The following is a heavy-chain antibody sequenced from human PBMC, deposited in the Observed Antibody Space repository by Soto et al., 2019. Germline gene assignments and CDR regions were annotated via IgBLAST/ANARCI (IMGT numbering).Heavy chain of an antibody. CDR3: ARDRDDSGSYLLDY. Sequence: QVQLVQSGAEVKKPGSSVKVSCKASGGTFSSYAISWVRQAPGQGLEWMGGIIPIFGTANYAQKFQGRVTITADESTSTDYMERRSLRSEDTAVYYCARDRDDSGSYLLDYWGQGTLVTVSS. CDR2: IIPIFGTA. V-gene: IGHV1-69*12. J-gene: IGHJ4*02. D-gene: IGHD1-26*01. CDR1: GGTFSSYA.